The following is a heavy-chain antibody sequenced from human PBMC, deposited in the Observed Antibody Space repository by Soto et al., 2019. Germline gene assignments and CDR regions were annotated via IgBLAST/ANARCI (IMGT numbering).Heavy chain of an antibody. V-gene: IGHV1-3*01. CDR2: INAGNGHT. Sequence: QVQLVQSGAEVKKPGASVKVSCKASGSTFPSHSIHWVRQAPGQGLEWMGWINAGNGHTNYSQRFQGRVTITRDTSASTAYRDLNNLRSEDTSVDYCARESAIVVGAFDIWGQGTMVTVSS. D-gene: IGHD3-22*01. J-gene: IGHJ3*02. CDR1: GSTFPSHS. CDR3: ARESAIVVGAFDI.